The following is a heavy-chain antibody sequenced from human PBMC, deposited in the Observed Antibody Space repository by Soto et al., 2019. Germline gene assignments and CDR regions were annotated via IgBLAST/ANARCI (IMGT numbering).Heavy chain of an antibody. V-gene: IGHV3-30*18. CDR1: GFTFNTDG. CDR3: AEGCRAPFCYFLVN. D-gene: IGHD3-10*01. Sequence: QVQLVESGGGVVQPGRSLRLSCVASGFTFNTDGMHWVRQAPGKGLEWVAIISNDGNEKKYIDSVKGRFTISRDNSKNTLYLDRNSLRPEDTAVYFCAEGCRAPFCYFLVNWGQGTLVTVSS. CDR2: ISNDGNEK. J-gene: IGHJ4*02.